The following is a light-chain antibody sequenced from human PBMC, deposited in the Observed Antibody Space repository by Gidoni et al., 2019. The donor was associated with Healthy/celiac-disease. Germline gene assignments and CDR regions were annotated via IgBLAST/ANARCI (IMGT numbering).Light chain of an antibody. Sequence: QSVLTQPPSASGTPGQRVTISCSGSSSNIGSNTVNWYQQLPGTAPNLLIYSNNQRPSGVPDRFSGSKSGISASLAISGLQSEDEADYYCAAWDDSLNGYVVFGGGTKLTVL. CDR2: SNN. V-gene: IGLV1-44*01. CDR1: SSNIGSNT. J-gene: IGLJ2*01. CDR3: AAWDDSLNGYVV.